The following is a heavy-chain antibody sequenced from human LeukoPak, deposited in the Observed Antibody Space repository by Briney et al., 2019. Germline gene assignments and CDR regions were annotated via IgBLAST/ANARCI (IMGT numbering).Heavy chain of an antibody. V-gene: IGHV5-51*01. CDR3: ARHPLGSYYHAYFQH. CDR2: IYPGDSDT. D-gene: IGHD1-26*01. Sequence: GESLKISCKGSGYSFTSYWIGWVRQMPGKGLEWMGIIYPGDSDTRYSPSFQGQVTILADKSISIAYLQWSSLKASDTAMYYRARHPLGSYYHAYFQHWGQGTLVTVSS. CDR1: GYSFTSYW. J-gene: IGHJ1*01.